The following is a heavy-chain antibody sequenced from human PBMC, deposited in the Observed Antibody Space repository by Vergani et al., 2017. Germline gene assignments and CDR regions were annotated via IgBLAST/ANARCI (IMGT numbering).Heavy chain of an antibody. Sequence: QVQLVQSGAEVKKPGASVKVPCKASGYTFTSYGISWVRQAPGQGLAWMGWISAYNGNTNYAQKLQGKVTMTTDTSTSTAYMELRSLRSHETSVYYCARLXIPLSGSGSSTTEITAYGMAVWGQGTTVTVSS. V-gene: IGHV1-18*01. D-gene: IGHD3-10*01. CDR3: ARLXIPLSGSGSSTTEITAYGMAV. CDR1: GYTFTSYG. CDR2: ISAYNGNT. J-gene: IGHJ6*02.